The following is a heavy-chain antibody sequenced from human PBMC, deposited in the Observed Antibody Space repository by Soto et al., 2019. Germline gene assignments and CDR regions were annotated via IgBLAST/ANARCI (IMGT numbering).Heavy chain of an antibody. V-gene: IGHV4-59*08. Sequence: SSETLSLTCTVSCGSIRGYYQSWLRQPPGKELEWIGYIYNIGSTNYNPSLRSRVTMSIDTSQEQFSLNLSSVTATDTAVYYCASHVILPLAGTAIVFWGRGTLVTLST. J-gene: IGHJ4*02. CDR1: CGSIRGYY. CDR2: IYNIGST. D-gene: IGHD6-19*01. CDR3: ASHVILPLAGTAIVF.